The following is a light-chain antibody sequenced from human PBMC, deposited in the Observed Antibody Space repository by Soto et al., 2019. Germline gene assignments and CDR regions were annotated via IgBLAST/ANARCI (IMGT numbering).Light chain of an antibody. CDR1: SSNIGSNT. CDR2: SNN. CDR3: AAWDDSLTGHVV. Sequence: QSVLTQPPSASGTPGQRVTISCSGSSSNIGSNTVNWYQQFPGTAPNLLMYSNNQRPSGVPDRFSGSKSGTSAALAISGLQSEDEADYYGAAWDDSLTGHVVFGGGTKLTVL. J-gene: IGLJ2*01. V-gene: IGLV1-44*01.